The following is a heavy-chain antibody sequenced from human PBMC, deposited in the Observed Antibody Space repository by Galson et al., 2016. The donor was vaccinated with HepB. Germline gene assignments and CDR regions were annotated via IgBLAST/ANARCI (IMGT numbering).Heavy chain of an antibody. CDR1: GFTFSSFA. CDR3: VKDFRSCGGGDCYGWFDP. J-gene: IGHJ5*02. Sequence: SLRLSCAASGFTFSSFAMDWVRQAPGKGLEWVSSIRNSGSNTYYADSVKGRFTISRDNSKNTLFLQMNNLRADDTAVYYCVKDFRSCGGGDCYGWFDPWGQGILLTVSS. V-gene: IGHV3-23*01. CDR2: IRNSGSNT. D-gene: IGHD2-21*02.